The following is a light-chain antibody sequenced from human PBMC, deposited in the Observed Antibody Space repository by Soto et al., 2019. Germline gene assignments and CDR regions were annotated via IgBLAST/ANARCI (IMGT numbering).Light chain of an antibody. CDR3: QQRSNWPPYT. V-gene: IGKV3-11*01. CDR2: DAS. J-gene: IGKJ2*01. Sequence: EIVLTQSPATLSLSPGERATLSCRASQSVSSSLAWYQQKPGQAPRLLIYDASNRATGIPARFSGSGSGTDLTLTVSSLEPEDFAVYYCQQRSNWPPYTFGQGTKLEIK. CDR1: QSVSSS.